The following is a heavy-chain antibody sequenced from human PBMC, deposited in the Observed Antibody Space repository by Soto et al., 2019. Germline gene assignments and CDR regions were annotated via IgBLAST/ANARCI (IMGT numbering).Heavy chain of an antibody. Sequence: GGSLRLSCAASGFIFSSFAMSWVRQAPGKGLEWVSTISNNGGSTYSADSVKGRFTISRDNSKNTLYLQMNSLRAEDTAVYYCAKDPDISGWYQTDLDYWGQGTLVTVYS. CDR2: ISNNGGST. D-gene: IGHD6-19*01. V-gene: IGHV3-23*01. J-gene: IGHJ4*02. CDR1: GFIFSSFA. CDR3: AKDPDISGWYQTDLDY.